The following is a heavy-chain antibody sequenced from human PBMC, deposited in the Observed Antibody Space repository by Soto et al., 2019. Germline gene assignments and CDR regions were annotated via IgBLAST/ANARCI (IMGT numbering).Heavy chain of an antibody. CDR2: IYPGDSDT. D-gene: IGHD6-6*01. Sequence: GASLKSSGKGSGYSYTSYWIGWVRQMPGKGLEWMGIIYPGDSDTRYSPSFQGQVTISADKSISTAYLQWSSLKASDTAMYYCARQGGSSSRGPPDYYYYGMDVWGQGTTVTVSS. J-gene: IGHJ6*02. CDR1: GYSYTSYW. V-gene: IGHV5-51*01. CDR3: ARQGGSSSRGPPDYYYYGMDV.